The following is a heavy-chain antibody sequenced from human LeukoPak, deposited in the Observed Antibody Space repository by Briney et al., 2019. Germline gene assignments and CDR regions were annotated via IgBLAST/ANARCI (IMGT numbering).Heavy chain of an antibody. CDR3: ARGGLGYYDYVWGSYRLDAFDI. J-gene: IGHJ3*02. CDR2: IYYSGST. V-gene: IGHV4-59*01. Sequence: SETLSLTCTVSGGSISSYYWSWIRQPPGKGLECIGYIYYSGSTNYNPSLKSRVTTSVDTSKNQFSLKLSSATAADTAVYYCARGGLGYYDYVWGSYRLDAFDIWGQGTMVTVSS. D-gene: IGHD3-16*01. CDR1: GGSISSYY.